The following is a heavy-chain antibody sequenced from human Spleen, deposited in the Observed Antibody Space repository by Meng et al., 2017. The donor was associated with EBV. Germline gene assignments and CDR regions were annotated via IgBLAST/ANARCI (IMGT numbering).Heavy chain of an antibody. J-gene: IGHJ4*02. D-gene: IGHD5-24*01. V-gene: IGHV2-5*02. Sequence: QITLKESGPTLVKPPQTLTLTCTFSGFSLSTSGVGVAWIRQPPGKALEWLALIYWDDDKRYRSSLKSRLTITKDTSKNEVVLTMINMDPVDTATYFCAHSMSTISFMDFDYWGQGTLVTVSS. CDR2: IYWDDDK. CDR1: GFSLSTSGVG. CDR3: AHSMSTISFMDFDY.